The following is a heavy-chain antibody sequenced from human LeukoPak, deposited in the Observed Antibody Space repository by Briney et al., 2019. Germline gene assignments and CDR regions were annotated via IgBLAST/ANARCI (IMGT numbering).Heavy chain of an antibody. D-gene: IGHD5-24*01. Sequence: GGSLRLSCAASGFTFSSYAMSWVRQAPGKGLEWVSGISGSGGSTYYAGSVKGRFTISRDNSKNTLYLQMNSLRAEDTAIYYCASRYYYDYWGQGTLVTVSS. J-gene: IGHJ4*02. CDR3: ASRYYYDY. CDR2: ISGSGGST. V-gene: IGHV3-23*01. CDR1: GFTFSSYA.